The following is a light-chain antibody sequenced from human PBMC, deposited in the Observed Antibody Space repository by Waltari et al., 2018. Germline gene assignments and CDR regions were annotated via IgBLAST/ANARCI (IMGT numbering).Light chain of an antibody. CDR3: QQTEGFPWT. Sequence: IQMTQSPSSVSASVGDRVSISCRASLGISNWLAWYQQQQGKAPRLLIYGASTVQSGTPARFTGSGSGTDFILTINGLQPEDFGTYYCQQTEGFPWTFGQGTKVEFK. V-gene: IGKV1-12*01. CDR1: LGISNW. J-gene: IGKJ1*01. CDR2: GAS.